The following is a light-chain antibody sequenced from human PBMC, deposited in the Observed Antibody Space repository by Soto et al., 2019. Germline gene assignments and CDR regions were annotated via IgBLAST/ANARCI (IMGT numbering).Light chain of an antibody. Sequence: QSALTQPASVSGSPGQSITISCTGTSSDAGGYNYVSWYQQHPGKAPNLMIYEVSNRPSGGSNRFSGSKSGNTASLTIPGLQAEDEAVYDCSSYTSSSTPYVFGAGTKLTVL. CDR1: SSDAGGYNY. J-gene: IGLJ1*01. CDR3: SSYTSSSTPYV. V-gene: IGLV2-14*01. CDR2: EVS.